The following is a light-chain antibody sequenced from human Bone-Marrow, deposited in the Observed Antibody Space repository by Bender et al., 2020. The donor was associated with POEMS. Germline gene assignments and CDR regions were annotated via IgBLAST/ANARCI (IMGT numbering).Light chain of an antibody. J-gene: IGLJ3*02. CDR1: SSDVGGYNY. V-gene: IGLV2-8*01. Sequence: QSALTQPPSASGSPGQSVTISCTGSSSDVGGYNYVSWYQQHPGKAPKLLIYEVTQRPSGVPDRFSGSKSGNTASLTVSGLQAEDEADYYCNSYTTSTSWVFGGGTKVTVL. CDR3: NSYTTSTSWV. CDR2: EVT.